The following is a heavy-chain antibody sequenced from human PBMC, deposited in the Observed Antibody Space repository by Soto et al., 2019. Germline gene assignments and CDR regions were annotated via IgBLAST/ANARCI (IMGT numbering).Heavy chain of an antibody. CDR3: ARFTDSSGAFDI. Sequence: ASVKVSCKASGGTFSSYAISWVRQAPGQGLEWMGGIIPIFGTANYAQKFQGRVTITADESTSTAYMELSSLRSEDTAVYYCARFTDSSGAFDIWGQGTMVTVSS. CDR2: IIPIFGTA. D-gene: IGHD6-25*01. CDR1: GGTFSSYA. J-gene: IGHJ3*02. V-gene: IGHV1-69*13.